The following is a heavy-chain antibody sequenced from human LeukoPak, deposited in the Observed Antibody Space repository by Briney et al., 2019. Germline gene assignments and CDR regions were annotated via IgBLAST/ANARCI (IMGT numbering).Heavy chain of an antibody. D-gene: IGHD3-10*01. CDR1: GFTFSSYA. Sequence: GGSLRLSCSASGFTFSSYAIHWVRQGPGKGLEYVSVINNDGDKTFYSDSVKGRFTISRDNSQNTVSLQMTSLRVEDTAVYYCMKGPYVVRGVHIRGPIFFDYWGRGTLVTVSS. J-gene: IGHJ4*02. V-gene: IGHV3-64D*06. CDR3: MKGPYVVRGVHIRGPIFFDY. CDR2: INNDGDKT.